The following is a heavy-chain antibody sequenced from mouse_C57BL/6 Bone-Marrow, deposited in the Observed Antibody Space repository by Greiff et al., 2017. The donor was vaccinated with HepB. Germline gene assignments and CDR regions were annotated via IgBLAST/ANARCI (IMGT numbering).Heavy chain of an antibody. J-gene: IGHJ4*01. V-gene: IGHV3-6*01. CDR2: ISYDGSN. CDR1: GYSITSGYY. D-gene: IGHD2-5*01. CDR3: ARERVDSNLYAMDY. Sequence: VQLQQSGPGLVKPSQSLSLTCSVSGYSITSGYYWNWIRQFPGNKLEWMGYISYDGSNNYNPSLKNRISITRDTSKNQFFLKLNTVTTEDTAADYCARERVDSNLYAMDYWGQGTSVTVSS.